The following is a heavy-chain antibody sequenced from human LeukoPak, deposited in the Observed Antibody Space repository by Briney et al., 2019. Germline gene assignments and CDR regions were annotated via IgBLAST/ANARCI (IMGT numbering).Heavy chain of an antibody. CDR2: INYSGST. Sequence: SETLSLTCTVSGGSISIYYWSWIRQPPGKGLEWIGYINYSGSTNYNPSLKSRVTISVDTSENQFSLKLSSVTAADTAVYYCVRLVRYGMDVWGQGTTVTVSS. V-gene: IGHV4-59*08. CDR3: VRLVRYGMDV. J-gene: IGHJ6*02. D-gene: IGHD1-26*01. CDR1: GGSISIYY.